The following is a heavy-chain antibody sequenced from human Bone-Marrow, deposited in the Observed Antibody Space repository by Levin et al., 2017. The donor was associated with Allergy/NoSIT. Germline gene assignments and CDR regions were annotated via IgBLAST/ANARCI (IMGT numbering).Heavy chain of an antibody. D-gene: IGHD6-19*01. V-gene: IGHV3-30-3*01. CDR1: GFTFSSYA. J-gene: IGHJ4*02. Sequence: GGSLRLSCAASGFTFSSYAMHWVRQAPGKGLEWVAVISYDGSNKYYADSVKGRFTISRDNSKNTLYLQMNSLRAEDTAVYYCARDFSSGWLPSVMGRHPVSYYFDYWGQGTLVTVSS. CDR3: ARDFSSGWLPSVMGRHPVSYYFDY. CDR2: ISYDGSNK.